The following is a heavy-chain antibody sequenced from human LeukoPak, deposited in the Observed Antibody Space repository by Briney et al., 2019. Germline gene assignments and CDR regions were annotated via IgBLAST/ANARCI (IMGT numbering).Heavy chain of an antibody. CDR1: GFTFDDYA. CDR3: AKSRGFTVTTPFDY. J-gene: IGHJ4*02. D-gene: IGHD4-17*01. CDR2: ISWRSGSI. V-gene: IGHV3-9*01. Sequence: PGRSLRLSCAASGFTFDDYAMHWVRQAPGKGLEWVSDISWRSGSIGNADSVKGRFTISRANAKNSLYLQMNSMRAEDTALYYCAKSRGFTVTTPFDYWGQGTLVTVSS.